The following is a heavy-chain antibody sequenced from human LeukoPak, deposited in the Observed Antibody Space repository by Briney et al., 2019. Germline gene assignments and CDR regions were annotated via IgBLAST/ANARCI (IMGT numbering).Heavy chain of an antibody. J-gene: IGHJ4*02. CDR2: ISWNSGSI. V-gene: IGHV3-9*01. CDR1: GFTFDDYA. CDR3: VRGYSYGYRFDY. Sequence: GGSLRLSCAASGFTFDDYAMHWVRQAPGKGLEWVSGISWNSGSIGYADSVKGRFTISRDNAKNSMYLQMNSLRAEDTALYYCVRGYSYGYRFDYWGQGTLVTVSS. D-gene: IGHD5-18*01.